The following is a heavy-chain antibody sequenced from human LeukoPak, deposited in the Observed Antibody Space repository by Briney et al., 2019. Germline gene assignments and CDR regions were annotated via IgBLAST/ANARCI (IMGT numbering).Heavy chain of an antibody. V-gene: IGHV1-18*01. D-gene: IGHD4-17*01. Sequence: LRASVKVSCKASGGIFNSYVVSWVRQAPGQGLEWMGWISAYNGNTNYAQKLQGRVTMTTDTSTSTAYMELRSLRSDDTAVYYCARDRAGMTTVTTFGYWGQGTLVTVSS. CDR1: GGIFNSYV. J-gene: IGHJ4*02. CDR2: ISAYNGNT. CDR3: ARDRAGMTTVTTFGY.